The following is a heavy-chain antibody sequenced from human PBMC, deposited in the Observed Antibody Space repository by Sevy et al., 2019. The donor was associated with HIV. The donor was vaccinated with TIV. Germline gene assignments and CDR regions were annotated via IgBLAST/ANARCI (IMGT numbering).Heavy chain of an antibody. V-gene: IGHV4-4*07. CDR2: IYTSGST. D-gene: IGHD3-10*01. J-gene: IGHJ6*03. CDR1: GGSISSYY. Sequence: SETLSLTCTVSGGSISSYYWSWIRQPAGKGLEWIGRIYTSGSTNYNPSLKSRVTMSVDTSKNQFSLKLSSVTAADTAVDYLAGGTMVRGVIIRYYYYYMDVWGKGTTVTVSS. CDR3: AGGTMVRGVIIRYYYYYMDV.